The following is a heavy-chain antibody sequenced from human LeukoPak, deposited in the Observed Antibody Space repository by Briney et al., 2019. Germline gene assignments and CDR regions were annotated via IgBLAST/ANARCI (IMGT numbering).Heavy chain of an antibody. D-gene: IGHD3-10*01. CDR3: ARDGLVRGVMLYYYYGMDV. Sequence: GGSLRFSCAASGFTFSSYGMHWVRQAPGKGLEWVAVIWYDGSNKYYADSVKGRFTISRDNSKNTLYLQMNSLRAEDTAVYYCARDGLVRGVMLYYYYGMDVWGQGTTVTVSS. J-gene: IGHJ6*02. CDR2: IWYDGSNK. CDR1: GFTFSSYG. V-gene: IGHV3-33*01.